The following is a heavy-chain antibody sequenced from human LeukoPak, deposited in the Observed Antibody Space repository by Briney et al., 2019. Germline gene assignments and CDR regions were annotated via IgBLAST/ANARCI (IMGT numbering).Heavy chain of an antibody. Sequence: PGGSLRLSCAASGFTFSSYSMNWVRQAPGNGLEWVSSISSSSSYIYYADSVKGRFTISRDNAKNSLYLQMNSLRAEDTAVYYCARDRGEFPYSGSYYRFDYWGQGTLVTISS. CDR2: ISSSSSYI. CDR1: GFTFSSYS. CDR3: ARDRGEFPYSGSYYRFDY. J-gene: IGHJ4*02. D-gene: IGHD1-26*01. V-gene: IGHV3-21*01.